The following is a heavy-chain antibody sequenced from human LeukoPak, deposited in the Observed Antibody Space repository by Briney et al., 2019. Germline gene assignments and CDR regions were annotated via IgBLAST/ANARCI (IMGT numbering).Heavy chain of an antibody. CDR2: VSGSDGAT. Sequence: GGSLRLSCAASGFTFSNYAMSWVRQAPREGLEWVSVVSGSDGATYYADSVKGRFTISRDNSKNMLYLQMNSLRAEDTAVYYCAKDRADNWNYGWFDPWGQGTTVTVSS. CDR3: AKDRADNWNYGWFDP. D-gene: IGHD1-7*01. V-gene: IGHV3-23*01. J-gene: IGHJ5*01. CDR1: GFTFSNYA.